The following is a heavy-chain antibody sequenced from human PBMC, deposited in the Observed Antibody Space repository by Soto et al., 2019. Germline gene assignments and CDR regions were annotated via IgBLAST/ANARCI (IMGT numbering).Heavy chain of an antibody. CDR3: ARGVGGSYYDYGMDV. Sequence: GGSLRLSCAASGFTFSSYSMNWVRQAPGKGLEWVSYISSSSSTIYYADSVKGRFTISRDNAKNSLYLQMNSLRDEDTAVYYCARGVGGSYYDYGMDVGGQGTTVTVSS. J-gene: IGHJ6*02. CDR1: GFTFSSYS. V-gene: IGHV3-48*02. D-gene: IGHD1-26*01. CDR2: ISSSSSTI.